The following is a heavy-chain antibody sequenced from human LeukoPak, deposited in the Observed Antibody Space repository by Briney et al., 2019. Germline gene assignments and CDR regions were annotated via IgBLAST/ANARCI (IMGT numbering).Heavy chain of an antibody. J-gene: IGHJ3*02. D-gene: IGHD4-17*01. CDR2: IYTSGST. CDR3: ARGSELSVTGAFDI. CDR1: GGSISSGSYY. Sequence: SQTLSLTCTVSGGSISSGSYYWSWIRQPAGKGLEWIGRIYTSGSTNYNPSLKSRATISVDTSKSQFSLKLTSVTAADTAVYYCARGSELSVTGAFDIWGQGTMVTVSS. V-gene: IGHV4-61*02.